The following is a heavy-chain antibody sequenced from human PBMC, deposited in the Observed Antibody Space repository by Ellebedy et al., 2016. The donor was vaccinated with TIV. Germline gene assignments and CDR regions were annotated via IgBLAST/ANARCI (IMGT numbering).Heavy chain of an antibody. CDR1: GFTVSSNY. CDR3: ARGIVVVTAIQVY. CDR2: IYSGGST. Sequence: GESLKISCAASGFTVSSNYMSWVRQAPGKGLEWVSVIYSGGSTYYADSVKGRFTISRDNSKNTLYLQMNSLRAEDTAVYYCARGIVVVTAIQVYWGQGTLVTVSS. J-gene: IGHJ4*02. D-gene: IGHD2-21*02. V-gene: IGHV3-53*01.